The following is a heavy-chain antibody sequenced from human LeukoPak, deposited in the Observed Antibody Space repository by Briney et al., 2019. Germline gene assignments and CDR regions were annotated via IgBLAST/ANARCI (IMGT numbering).Heavy chain of an antibody. D-gene: IGHD3-16*01. V-gene: IGHV3-48*02. J-gene: IGHJ4*02. CDR1: GFTVSSNY. CDR2: ITASGTAM. Sequence: GGSLRLSCAASGFTVSSNYMSWVRQAPGKGLEWVSHITASGTAMFYADSVKGRFTISRDNAKNSLYLQMSSLRDEDTAVYYCERVRGGGYHDYWGQGTLVTVSS. CDR3: ERVRGGGYHDY.